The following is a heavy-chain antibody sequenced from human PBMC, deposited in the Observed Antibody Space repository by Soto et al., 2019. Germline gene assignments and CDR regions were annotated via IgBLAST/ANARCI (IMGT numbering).Heavy chain of an antibody. Sequence: GGSLRLSCAGSGFTLTNYEMNWVRQAPGKGLEWVSYISTGGSSIYYADSVKGRFTIARDNGKNSVYLQMSSLRAEDTATYYCARERGGLSGADVWGQGTTVTVSS. V-gene: IGHV3-48*03. CDR1: GFTLTNYE. J-gene: IGHJ6*02. D-gene: IGHD1-26*01. CDR2: ISTGGSSI. CDR3: ARERGGLSGADV.